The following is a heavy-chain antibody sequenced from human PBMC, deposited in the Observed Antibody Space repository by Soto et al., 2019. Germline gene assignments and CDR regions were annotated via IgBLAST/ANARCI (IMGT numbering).Heavy chain of an antibody. J-gene: IGHJ4*02. CDR1: GFTFSSYG. V-gene: IGHV3-33*01. D-gene: IGHD6-19*01. CDR3: ARDDTPAGIAVAY. CDR2: IWYDGSNK. Sequence: QVQLVESGGGVVQPGRSLRLSCAASGFTFSSYGMHWVRQAPGKGLEWVAVIWYDGSNKYYADSVKGRFTISRDNSKNTLYLQMNSLRAEDTAVYYCARDDTPAGIAVAYWGQGTLVTVSS.